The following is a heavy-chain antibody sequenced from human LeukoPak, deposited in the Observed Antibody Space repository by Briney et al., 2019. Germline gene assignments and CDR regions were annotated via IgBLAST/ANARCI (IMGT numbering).Heavy chain of an antibody. CDR2: MNPNSGNT. V-gene: IGHV1-8*01. CDR1: GYTFTSYD. CDR3: ARVSGRANYDFWSGYSYNWFDP. J-gene: IGHJ5*02. Sequence: ASVKVSCKASGYTFTSYDINWVRQAPGQGLEWMGWMNPNSGNTGYAQKFQGRVTMTRNTSISTAYMELSSLRSEDTAVYYCARVSGRANYDFWSGYSYNWFDPWGQGTLVTVSS. D-gene: IGHD3-3*01.